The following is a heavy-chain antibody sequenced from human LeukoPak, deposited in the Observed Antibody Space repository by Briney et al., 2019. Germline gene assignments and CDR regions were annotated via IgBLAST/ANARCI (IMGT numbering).Heavy chain of an antibody. CDR3: AREEKRGYTLWLDP. V-gene: IGHV1-18*01. D-gene: IGHD5-18*01. CDR2: ISGFDGNT. Sequence: GGTLRLSCAASGFTFSSYGMSWVRQAPGQGLEWMGWISGFDGNTKYAQRFQGRVNMTTDTSTSTAYMELRSLRSDDTAVYYCAREEKRGYTLWLDPWGQGTLVTVSS. CDR1: GFTFSSYG. J-gene: IGHJ5*02.